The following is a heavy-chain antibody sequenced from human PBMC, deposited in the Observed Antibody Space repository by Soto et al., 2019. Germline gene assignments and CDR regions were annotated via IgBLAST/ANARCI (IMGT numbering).Heavy chain of an antibody. CDR2: FDPEDGET. V-gene: IGHV1-24*01. CDR1: GYTLTDLS. Sequence: GASVKVSCKVSGYTLTDLSMHWVRQAPGKGLEWMGGFDPEDGETIYAQKFQGRVTMTEDTSTDTAFMELSSLRSEDTAVYYCATADLXVRGVIPEDYYYYIMDVWGQGTTVTVSS. D-gene: IGHD3-10*01. J-gene: IGHJ6*02. CDR3: ATADLXVRGVIPEDYYYYIMDV.